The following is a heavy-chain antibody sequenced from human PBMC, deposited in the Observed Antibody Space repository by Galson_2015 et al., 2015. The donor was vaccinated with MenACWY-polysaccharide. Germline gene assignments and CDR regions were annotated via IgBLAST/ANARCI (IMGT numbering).Heavy chain of an antibody. CDR1: GYTFTNYY. V-gene: IGHV1-46*01. CDR3: ARAAYCTHYCYYYYYMDV. Sequence: SVKVSCKASGYTFTNYYIHWVRQAPGLGLEWMGVVKPSGGHPIQEQKFQGRVTMTSDTSTSTVYMEVRSLGSDDTAIYYCARAAYCTHYCYYYYYMDVWGRGTTVTVSS. CDR2: VKPSGGHP. D-gene: IGHD2-8*01. J-gene: IGHJ6*03.